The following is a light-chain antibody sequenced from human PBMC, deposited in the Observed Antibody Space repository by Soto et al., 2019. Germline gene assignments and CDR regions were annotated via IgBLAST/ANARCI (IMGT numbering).Light chain of an antibody. CDR2: DVS. V-gene: IGLV2-14*01. Sequence: QSALTQPASVSGSPGQSITISCTGTSSDVGGYNYVSWYQQHPGKAPKLMIYDVSNRPSGVSNRFSGSKSGNTASLTISGLQAEDEADYYCSSYTSSSTLDSYVFGTGTKVNVL. CDR1: SSDVGGYNY. CDR3: SSYTSSSTLDSYV. J-gene: IGLJ1*01.